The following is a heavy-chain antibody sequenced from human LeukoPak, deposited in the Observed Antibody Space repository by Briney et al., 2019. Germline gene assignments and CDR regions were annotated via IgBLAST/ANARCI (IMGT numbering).Heavy chain of an antibody. J-gene: IGHJ2*01. V-gene: IGHV3-30-3*01. CDR3: AKEGVQTPTDWYFDL. Sequence: GGSLRLSCAASGFTFNSYSMHWVRQAPGKGLEWVTAISDDETHKFYADSVKGRFTISRDNSKNTLYLQMNSLRAEDTAVYYCAKEGVQTPTDWYFDLWGRGTLVTVSS. CDR1: GFTFNSYS. CDR2: ISDDETHK. D-gene: IGHD1-26*01.